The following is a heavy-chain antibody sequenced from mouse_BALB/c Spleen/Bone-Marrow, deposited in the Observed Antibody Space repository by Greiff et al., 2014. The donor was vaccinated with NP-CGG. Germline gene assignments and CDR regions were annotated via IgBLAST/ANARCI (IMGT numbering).Heavy chain of an antibody. CDR2: IYPGDGNT. Sequence: VQLQQSGPELVKPGASVKISCKASGYAFSSSWMNWVKQRPGQGLEWIGRIYPGDGNTNYNGKFKGKATLTADKSSTTAYMQLSSLTSVDSAVYFGALYDYDGLSWFAYWGQGTLVTVSA. V-gene: IGHV1-82*01. CDR3: ALYDYDGLSWFAY. D-gene: IGHD2-4*01. CDR1: GYAFSSSW. J-gene: IGHJ3*01.